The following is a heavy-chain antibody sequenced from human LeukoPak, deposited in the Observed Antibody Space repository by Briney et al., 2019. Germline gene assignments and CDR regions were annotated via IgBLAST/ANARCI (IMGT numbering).Heavy chain of an antibody. Sequence: PSETLSLTCTVSGGSISTYYWSWIRQSPGKGLEWIGYIYYSGSTDYNPSVKSRVTISVDMSKNQFSLKLSSVTAADTAAYYCARVMGSSGYYAFDYWGQGTLVTVSS. V-gene: IGHV4-59*01. D-gene: IGHD3-22*01. CDR3: ARVMGSSGYYAFDY. CDR2: IYYSGST. CDR1: GGSISTYY. J-gene: IGHJ4*02.